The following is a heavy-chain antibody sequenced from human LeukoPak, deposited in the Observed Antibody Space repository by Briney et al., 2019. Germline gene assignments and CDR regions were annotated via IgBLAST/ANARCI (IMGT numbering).Heavy chain of an antibody. J-gene: IGHJ4*02. CDR3: ARVRRFHHSFDY. D-gene: IGHD1-14*01. Sequence: PSETLSLTCTVSGGSISSNSWTWIRQPPGKGLEWIGYISYSGSANYSPSLKSRATISVDTSKNQFSLKLSSVTAADTAVYYCARVRRFHHSFDYWGQGTLVTVSS. CDR1: GGSISSNS. V-gene: IGHV4-59*12. CDR2: ISYSGSA.